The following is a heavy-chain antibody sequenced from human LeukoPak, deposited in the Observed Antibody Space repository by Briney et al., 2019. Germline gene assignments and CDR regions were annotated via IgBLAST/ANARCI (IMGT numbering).Heavy chain of an antibody. D-gene: IGHD6-19*01. V-gene: IGHV4-39*01. CDR2: LHSSGNT. CDR3: ASKRFSSGWAYYFDY. CDR1: GGSIGSSNYY. Sequence: SETLSLTCPVSGGSIGSSNYYWGWVRQPPGKGLEWIGFLHSSGNTYYSPSLNSRVTMSVDMSNNQFSLILTSVTVADTAVYYCASKRFSSGWAYYFDYWGQGTLVTVSS. J-gene: IGHJ4*02.